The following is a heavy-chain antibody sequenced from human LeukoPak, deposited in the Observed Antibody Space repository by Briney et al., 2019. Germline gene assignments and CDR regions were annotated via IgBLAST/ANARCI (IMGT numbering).Heavy chain of an antibody. V-gene: IGHV3-7*01. D-gene: IGHD3-10*01. CDR1: GFTFTDYW. Sequence: GGSLRLSCAASGFTFTDYWMSWVRQAPGKGLEWVANIKNDGSEKHYVDSVKGRFTISRDNAKNSLYLQMNSLRAEDTAVYYCARDRITMVRGVNGAFDYWGQGTLVTVSS. CDR2: IKNDGSEK. J-gene: IGHJ4*02. CDR3: ARDRITMVRGVNGAFDY.